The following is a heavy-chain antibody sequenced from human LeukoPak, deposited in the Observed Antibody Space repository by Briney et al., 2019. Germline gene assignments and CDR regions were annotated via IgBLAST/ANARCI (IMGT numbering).Heavy chain of an antibody. CDR2: FDPEDGET. J-gene: IGHJ4*02. CDR3: AADTSRTYPYYFDY. Sequence: ASVKVSCKVSGSTLTEFSMHWVRQAPGEGLEWMGGFDPEDGETIYAQKFQGRVTLTEDTSTDTAYMELSSLRSEDTAVYYCAADTSRTYPYYFDYWGQGTLVTVSS. CDR1: GSTLTEFS. V-gene: IGHV1-24*01. D-gene: IGHD3-16*02.